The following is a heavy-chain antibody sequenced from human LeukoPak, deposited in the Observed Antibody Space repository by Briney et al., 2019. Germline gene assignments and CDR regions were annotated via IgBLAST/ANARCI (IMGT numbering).Heavy chain of an antibody. J-gene: IGHJ4*02. Sequence: GGSLRLSCAASGFTVSSNYMTWVRQAPGKGLEWVSILYSDGTTYYADSVKGRFSISRDNSKNTLYLQMNSLRAEDTAVYYCAREIQSSSWYRGMGYFDYWGQGTLVTVSS. V-gene: IGHV3-53*01. D-gene: IGHD6-13*01. CDR3: AREIQSSSWYRGMGYFDY. CDR1: GFTVSSNY. CDR2: LYSDGTT.